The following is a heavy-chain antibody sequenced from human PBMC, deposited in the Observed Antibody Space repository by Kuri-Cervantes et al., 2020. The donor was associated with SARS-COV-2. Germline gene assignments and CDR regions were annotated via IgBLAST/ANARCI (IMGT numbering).Heavy chain of an antibody. CDR2: IYHSGST. J-gene: IGHJ4*02. D-gene: IGHD3-22*01. CDR1: GYSISSGYY. CDR3: ARGAASITMIVVVGNFDY. V-gene: IGHV4-38-2*02. Sequence: SETLSHTCTVSGYSISSGYYWGWIRQPPGKGLEWIGSIYHSGSTYYNPSLKSRVTISVDTSKNQFSLKLSSVTAADTAVYYCARGAASITMIVVVGNFDYWGQGTLVTVSS.